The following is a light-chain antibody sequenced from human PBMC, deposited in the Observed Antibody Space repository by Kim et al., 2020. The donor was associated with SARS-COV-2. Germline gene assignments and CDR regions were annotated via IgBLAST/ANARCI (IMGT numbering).Light chain of an antibody. V-gene: IGKV3-20*01. Sequence: LSPGEGATLSCRASQSVSRDCLAGYQQKPGQTPRLFIYGASKRATGISDRFRGSGSGTYFTLTISRLEPEDSAVYYCQQYGSSPLTFGGGTKVEI. CDR3: QQYGSSPLT. J-gene: IGKJ4*01. CDR2: GAS. CDR1: QSVSRDC.